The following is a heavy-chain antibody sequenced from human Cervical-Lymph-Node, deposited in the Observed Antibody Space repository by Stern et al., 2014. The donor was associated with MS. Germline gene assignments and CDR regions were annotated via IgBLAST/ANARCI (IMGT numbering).Heavy chain of an antibody. V-gene: IGHV3-7*01. J-gene: IGHJ4*02. CDR2: IKEDESEK. Sequence: VQLVESGGGLVQPGGSLRLSCAASGFDFDNFWMTWVRQAPGKGLELVASIKEDESEKNHVDSVKGRFTISRDNAKKSLYLQMNSLRVEDTAVYYCARDVYWGQGTLVVVSS. CDR1: GFDFDNFW. CDR3: ARDVY.